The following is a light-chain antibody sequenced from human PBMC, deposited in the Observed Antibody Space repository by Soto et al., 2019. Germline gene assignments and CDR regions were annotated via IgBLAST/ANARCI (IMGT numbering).Light chain of an antibody. Sequence: ETVLTQSPGTLSLSPGERATLSCRASQSITNNYVAWYQQKTGQAPRLLIYGASSRVTGIPDRFSGSGAGTDFTLTISRLEPEDFAVYYCQQYRTSPIPFGQGTRLEIK. V-gene: IGKV3-20*01. CDR2: GAS. CDR3: QQYRTSPIP. J-gene: IGKJ5*01. CDR1: QSITNNY.